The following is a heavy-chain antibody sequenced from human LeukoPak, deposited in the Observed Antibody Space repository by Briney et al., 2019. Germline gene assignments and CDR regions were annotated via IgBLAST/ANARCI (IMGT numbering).Heavy chain of an antibody. Sequence: SETLSLTCAVYGGSFSGYYWSWIRQPPGKGLEWIGEINHSGSTNYNPSLKSRVTISVDTSKNQFSLKLSSVTAADTAVYYCASRTYSSGWYTAGYWGQGTLVTVSS. J-gene: IGHJ4*02. CDR3: ASRTYSSGWYTAGY. CDR1: GGSFSGYY. V-gene: IGHV4-34*01. CDR2: INHSGST. D-gene: IGHD6-19*01.